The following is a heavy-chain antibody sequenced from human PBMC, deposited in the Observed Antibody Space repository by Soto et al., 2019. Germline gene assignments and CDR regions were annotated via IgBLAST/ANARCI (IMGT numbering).Heavy chain of an antibody. D-gene: IGHD3-10*01. CDR1: GFTFGSYA. V-gene: IGHV3-23*01. Sequence: GGSLRLSCAASGFTFGSYAMSWVRQAPGKGLEWVSLISGTGDSSEYANSAKGRFTISRDYSKTTVFLQMNSLRAEDTAVYFCAKDNGNYGSGSFSHWGQGTLFTVSS. CDR2: ISGTGDSS. CDR3: AKDNGNYGSGSFSH. J-gene: IGHJ4*02.